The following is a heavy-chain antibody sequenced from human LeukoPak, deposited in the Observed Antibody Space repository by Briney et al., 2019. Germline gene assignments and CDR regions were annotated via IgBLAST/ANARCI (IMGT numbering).Heavy chain of an antibody. Sequence: PGGSLRLSCAASGFTFSSYSMSWVRQAPGKGLEWVSYITSGSDAIYYADSVKGRFTISRDNAKNSLYLQMSSLRAEDTAVYYCARDPPRRYDYWGQGTLVTVSS. J-gene: IGHJ4*02. CDR3: ARDPPRRYDY. CDR1: GFTFSSYS. V-gene: IGHV3-48*01. D-gene: IGHD1-14*01. CDR2: ITSGSDAI.